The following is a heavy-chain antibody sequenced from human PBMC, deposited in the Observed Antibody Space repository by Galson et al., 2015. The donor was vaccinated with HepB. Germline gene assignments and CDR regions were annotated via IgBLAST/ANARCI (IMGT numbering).Heavy chain of an antibody. D-gene: IGHD5-18*01. J-gene: IGHJ4*02. CDR2: INHSGST. CDR3: ARNRGYSSS. CDR1: GGSFSGYY. Sequence: ETLSLTCAVYGGSFSGYYWSWIRQPPGKGLEWIGEINHSGSTNYNPSLKSRVTISVDTSKNQFSLKLSSVTAADTAVYYCARNRGYSSSWGQGTLVTVSS. V-gene: IGHV4-34*01.